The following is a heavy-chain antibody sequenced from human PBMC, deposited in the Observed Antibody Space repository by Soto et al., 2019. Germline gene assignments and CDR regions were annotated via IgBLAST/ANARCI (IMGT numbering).Heavy chain of an antibody. CDR1: GFTFSTYG. D-gene: IGHD6-19*01. CDR3: AKDPATIAVAGTFDY. CDR2: IRGGGGST. J-gene: IGHJ4*02. V-gene: IGHV3-23*01. Sequence: EVQLLESGGGLVQPGGSLRLSCAASGFTFSTYGMSWVRQAPGKGLEWVSIIRGGGGSTYYAETVKGRFTISRDNSKNTLYLQMNSLRAEDTAVYYCAKDPATIAVAGTFDYWGQGTLVIVSS.